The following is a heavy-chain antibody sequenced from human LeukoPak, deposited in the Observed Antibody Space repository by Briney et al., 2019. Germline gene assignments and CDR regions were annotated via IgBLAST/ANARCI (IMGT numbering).Heavy chain of an antibody. CDR3: AAQRGAYLWGTDFDY. Sequence: ASVKVSCKASGYTFTGYYMHWVRQAPGQGLEWMGWINPNSGDTKYAQKFQGRVTMTRDTSISTAYMELSRLRSDDTAVYYCAAQRGAYLWGTDFDYWGQGTLVTVSS. J-gene: IGHJ4*02. CDR2: INPNSGDT. D-gene: IGHD3-16*01. V-gene: IGHV1-2*02. CDR1: GYTFTGYY.